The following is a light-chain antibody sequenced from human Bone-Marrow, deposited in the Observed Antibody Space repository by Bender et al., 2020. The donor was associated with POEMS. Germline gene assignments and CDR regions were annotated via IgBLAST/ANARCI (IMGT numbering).Light chain of an antibody. CDR1: NSDVGIYDL. CDR3: CSYAGTFWV. V-gene: IGLV2-23*02. J-gene: IGLJ3*02. CDR2: EVT. Sequence: QSALTQPASVSASPGQSITISCAGTNSDVGIYDLVSWYQQHPGKAPKLIIYEVTKRPSGISNHFSGSKSGNTASLTISGLQPEDEADYYCCSYAGTFWVFGGGTKLTVL.